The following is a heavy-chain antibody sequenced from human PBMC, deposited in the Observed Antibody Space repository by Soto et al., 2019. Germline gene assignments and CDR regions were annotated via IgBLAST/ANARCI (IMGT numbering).Heavy chain of an antibody. CDR2: IWYDGTNK. J-gene: IGHJ6*02. CDR1: GFTFGSNG. V-gene: IGHV3-33*01. Sequence: GGSLRLSCAASGFTFGSNGMHWVRQAPGKGLEWVAVIWYDGTNKYYADSVKGRFTISRDNSKNTLYLQMNSLRAEDTALYYCTRSTQYYYGMDVWGQGTTVTVSS. CDR3: TRSTQYYYGMDV.